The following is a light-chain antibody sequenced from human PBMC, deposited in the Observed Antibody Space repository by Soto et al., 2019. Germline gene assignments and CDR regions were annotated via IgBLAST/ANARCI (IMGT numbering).Light chain of an antibody. Sequence: QSALTQPASMSGSPGQSITISCTGTSSDIGGYNYVSWYQQHPGKAPKLMSYDVSNWPSGVSNRFSGSKSGNTASLTISGLQAEDEADYYCSSYTSSSTVVFGGGTKLTVL. CDR3: SSYTSSSTVV. J-gene: IGLJ2*01. V-gene: IGLV2-14*03. CDR1: SSDIGGYNY. CDR2: DVS.